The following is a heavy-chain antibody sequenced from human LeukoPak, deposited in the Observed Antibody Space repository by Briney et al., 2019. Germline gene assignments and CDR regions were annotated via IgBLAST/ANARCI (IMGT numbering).Heavy chain of an antibody. Sequence: GGSLRLSCAASGFSFTSAWMSWVRQAPGKGLVWVSRINSDGSSTAYADSVKGRFTISRDNAKNTLYLQMNSLRAEDTAVYYCVREPQAEYYFDYWGQGTLVTVSS. CDR2: INSDGSST. D-gene: IGHD1-14*01. J-gene: IGHJ4*02. V-gene: IGHV3-74*01. CDR3: VREPQAEYYFDY. CDR1: GFSFTSAW.